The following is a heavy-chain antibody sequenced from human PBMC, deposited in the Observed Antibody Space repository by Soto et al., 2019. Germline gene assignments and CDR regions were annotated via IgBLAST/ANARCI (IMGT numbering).Heavy chain of an antibody. D-gene: IGHD3-3*01. Sequence: QVQLVQSGAEVKEPGSSVKVSCTASGGTVSNYPISWVRQAPGQGLEWMGGIIPMFGTPNYALKFQGRVTITADESTSTASMELSSLRYDDTAVYYCARHARHLEWLQPFDYWGQGAQVTVSS. V-gene: IGHV1-69*01. J-gene: IGHJ4*02. CDR1: GGTVSNYP. CDR3: ARHARHLEWLQPFDY. CDR2: IIPMFGTP.